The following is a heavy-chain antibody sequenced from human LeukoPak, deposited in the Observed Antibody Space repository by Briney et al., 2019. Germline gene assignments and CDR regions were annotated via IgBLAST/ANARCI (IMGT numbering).Heavy chain of an antibody. D-gene: IGHD1-1*01. CDR2: IYHSGST. CDR3: ARVHGHLRTGTTTPDYYYYMDV. Sequence: SETLSLTCTVSGGSISSGGYYWGWIRQPPGKGLEWIGYIYHSGSTYYNPSLRSRVTISVDRSKNQFSLKLSSVTAADTAVYYCARVHGHLRTGTTTPDYYYYMDVWGKGTTVTVSS. V-gene: IGHV4-30-2*01. CDR1: GGSISSGGYY. J-gene: IGHJ6*03.